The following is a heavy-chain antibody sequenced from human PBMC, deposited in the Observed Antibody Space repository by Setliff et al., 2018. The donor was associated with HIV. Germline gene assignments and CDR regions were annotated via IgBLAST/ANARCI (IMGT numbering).Heavy chain of an antibody. CDR3: AVMGYCGGNSCYRTEGFDY. CDR2: INPNNGGT. CDR1: AHTFTGYY. J-gene: IGHJ4*02. D-gene: IGHD2-2*01. Sequence: GASVKVSCKASAHTFTGYYVHWVRQAPGQGLEWMGWINPNNGGTNYAQKFQGRVTMTRDKTITTVYMELTRLRSDDTAMFDCAVMGYCGGNSCYRTEGFDYWGQGTLVTVSS. V-gene: IGHV1-2*02.